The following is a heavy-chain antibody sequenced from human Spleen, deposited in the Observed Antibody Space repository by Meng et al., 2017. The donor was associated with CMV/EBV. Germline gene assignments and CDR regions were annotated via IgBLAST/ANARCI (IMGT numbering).Heavy chain of an antibody. J-gene: IGHJ4*02. D-gene: IGHD2-2*01. V-gene: IGHV4-34*01. CDR3: ARGPGYCSSTSCRDY. CDR2: INHSGST. Sequence: AYGGSFSGYYWGWIRQPPGKGLEWIGEINHSGSTNYNPSLKSRVTISVDTSKNQFSLKLSSVTAADTAVYYCARGPGYCSSTSCRDYWGQGTLVTVSS. CDR1: GGSFSGYY.